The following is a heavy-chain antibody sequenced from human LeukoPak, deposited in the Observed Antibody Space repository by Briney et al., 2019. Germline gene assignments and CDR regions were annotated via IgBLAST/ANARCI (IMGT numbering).Heavy chain of an antibody. V-gene: IGHV3-30*02. CDR3: AKVEGRYYYYYMDV. CDR2: IRYDGSNK. Sequence: GGSLRLSCAASGFTFSSYGMHWVRQAPGKGLEGVAFIRYDGSNKYYADSVKGGFTISRDNSKNTLYLQMNSLRAEDTAVYYCAKVEGRYYYYYMDVWGKGTTVTVSS. D-gene: IGHD5-24*01. J-gene: IGHJ6*03. CDR1: GFTFSSYG.